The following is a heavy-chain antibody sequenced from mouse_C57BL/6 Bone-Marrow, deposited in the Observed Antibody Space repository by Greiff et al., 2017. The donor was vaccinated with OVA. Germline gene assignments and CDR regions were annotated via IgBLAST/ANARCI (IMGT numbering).Heavy chain of an antibody. CDR3: ARHEEDGSSPRYFDV. J-gene: IGHJ1*03. D-gene: IGHD1-1*01. CDR2: FYPGSGSI. Sequence: QVHVKQSGAELVKPGASVKLSCKASGYTFTEYTIHWVKQRSGQGLEWIGWFYPGSGSIKYNEKFKDKATLTADKSSSTVYMELSRLTSEDSAVYFCARHEEDGSSPRYFDVWGTGTTVTVSS. CDR1: GYTFTEYT. V-gene: IGHV1-62-2*01.